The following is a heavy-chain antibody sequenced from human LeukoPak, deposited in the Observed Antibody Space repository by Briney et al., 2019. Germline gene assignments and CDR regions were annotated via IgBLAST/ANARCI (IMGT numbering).Heavy chain of an antibody. CDR1: GGSISSGGYY. D-gene: IGHD6-25*01. CDR3: ARDRYYTAAAPSDQTRYFDY. J-gene: IGHJ4*02. V-gene: IGHV4-31*03. CDR2: IYYSGST. Sequence: SQTLSLTCTVSGGSISSGGYYWSWIRQHPGKGLEWIGYIYYSGSTYYNPSLKSRVTISVDTSKNQFSLKLSSVTAADTAVYYCARDRYYTAAAPSDQTRYFDYWGQGTLVTVSS.